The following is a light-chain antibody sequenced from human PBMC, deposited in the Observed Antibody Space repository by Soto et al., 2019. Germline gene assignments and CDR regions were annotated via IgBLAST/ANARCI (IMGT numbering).Light chain of an antibody. J-gene: IGKJ1*01. CDR1: QSVNNN. Sequence: EIVMTQSPATLSESPGDRVTLSCRASQSVNNNLAWYQQEPGQAPRLLMYSASTRATGIPARFSGSGSGTEFTLTISSLQSEDFAVYYCQQYNNWPRTFGQGTKVEIK. CDR3: QQYNNWPRT. V-gene: IGKV3-15*01. CDR2: SAS.